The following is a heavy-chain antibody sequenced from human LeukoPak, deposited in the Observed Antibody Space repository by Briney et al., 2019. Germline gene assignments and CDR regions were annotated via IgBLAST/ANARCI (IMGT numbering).Heavy chain of an antibody. CDR1: GFTFSTYG. Sequence: QPGGSLGLSCAASGFTFSTYGMHWVRQAPGKGLEWVAVIWYDGSNKNYADSVKGRFTISRDNSKNTLYLQMNSLRAEDTAVYYCARNMVGKPSDYFDDWGQGTLVTVSS. V-gene: IGHV3-33*01. CDR2: IWYDGSNK. D-gene: IGHD4/OR15-4a*01. CDR3: ARNMVGKPSDYFDD. J-gene: IGHJ4*02.